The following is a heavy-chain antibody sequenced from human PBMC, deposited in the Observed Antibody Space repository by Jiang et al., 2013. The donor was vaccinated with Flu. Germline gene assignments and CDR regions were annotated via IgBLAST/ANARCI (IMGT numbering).Heavy chain of an antibody. V-gene: IGHV1-69*01. CDR3: ARSAGIKMIGHAFDL. D-gene: IGHD1-14*01. J-gene: IGHJ3*01. CDR1: GGTFRTKA. CDR2: IVPALVTT. Sequence: SGAEVKKTGSSLRVSCKGAGGTFRTKAISWVRQAPGQGLEWMGGIVPALVTTKYAQRFRDRVTITADEFATTAYMDLSSLKSGDTAVYFCARSAGIKMIGHAFDLWGQGTMVTVSS.